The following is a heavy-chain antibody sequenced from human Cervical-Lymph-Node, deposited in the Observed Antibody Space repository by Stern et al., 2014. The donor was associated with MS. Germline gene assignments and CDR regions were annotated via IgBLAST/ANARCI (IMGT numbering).Heavy chain of an antibody. D-gene: IGHD2-21*01. V-gene: IGHV5-51*03. CDR2: IYPGDSDI. CDR1: GYRFINNW. Sequence: DQLVQSGAEVRKPGDSLKISCKTSGYRFINNWIAWVRQVPGKGLEWIGIIYPGDSDIRYSPSFQGHVTISVDKSTSTAYLQWSSLKASDTAVYYCARWSVACDSWGQGALITVSS. CDR3: ARWSVACDS. J-gene: IGHJ4*02.